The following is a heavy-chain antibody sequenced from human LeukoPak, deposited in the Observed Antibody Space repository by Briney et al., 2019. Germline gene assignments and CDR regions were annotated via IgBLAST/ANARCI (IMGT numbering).Heavy chain of an antibody. Sequence: ASVKVSCKASGYTFTTYYMHWVRQAPGQGLEWMGIINPGGGSTSYAQKFQGRVTFTRDTSISTVYMELSSLRSEDTAVYYCARARYSSRWYWGPYFDYWGQGTLVTVSS. CDR3: ARARYSSRWYWGPYFDY. CDR2: INPGGGST. CDR1: GYTFTTYY. V-gene: IGHV1-46*01. J-gene: IGHJ4*02. D-gene: IGHD6-13*01.